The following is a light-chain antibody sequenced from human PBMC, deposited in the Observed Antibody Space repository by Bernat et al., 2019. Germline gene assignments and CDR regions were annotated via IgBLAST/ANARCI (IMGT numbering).Light chain of an antibody. CDR3: QSYDSSLSGHNYV. CDR1: SSNIGAGYD. J-gene: IGLJ1*01. CDR2: GNS. V-gene: IGLV1-40*01. Sequence: QSVLTQPPSVSGAPGQRVTISCTGSSSNIGAGYDVHWYQQLPGTAPKLLIYGNSNRPSEVPDRFSGSKSGTSASLAITGLQAEDEADYYCQSYDSSLSGHNYVFGTGTKVTVL.